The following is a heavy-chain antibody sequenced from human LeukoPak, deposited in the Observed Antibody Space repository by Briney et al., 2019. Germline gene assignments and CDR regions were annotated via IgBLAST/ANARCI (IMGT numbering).Heavy chain of an antibody. CDR2: IYYSGST. J-gene: IGHJ6*03. Sequence: SETLSLTCAVSGDSISTSNSYWGWIRQPPGKGLEWIGYIYYSGSTNYNPSLKSRVTISVDTSKNQFSLKLSSVTAADTAVYYCARSDPYYYYYYMDVWGKGTTVTISS. CDR3: ARSDPYYYYYYMDV. CDR1: GDSISTSNSY. V-gene: IGHV4-61*05.